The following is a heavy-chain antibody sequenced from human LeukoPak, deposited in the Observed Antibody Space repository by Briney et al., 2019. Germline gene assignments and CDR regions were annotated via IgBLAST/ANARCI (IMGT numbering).Heavy chain of an antibody. J-gene: IGHJ4*02. D-gene: IGHD1-7*01. CDR3: ARAALGNYYYFDY. V-gene: IGHV3-30-3*01. CDR2: ISYDGSNK. Sequence: WIRQPPGKGLEWVAVISYDGSNKYYADSVKGRFTISRDNSKNTLYLQMNNLRAEDTAVYYCARAALGNYYYFDYWGQGALVTVSS.